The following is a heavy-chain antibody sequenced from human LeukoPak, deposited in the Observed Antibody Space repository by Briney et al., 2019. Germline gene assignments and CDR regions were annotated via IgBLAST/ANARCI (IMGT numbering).Heavy chain of an antibody. V-gene: IGHV3-21*06. J-gene: IGHJ4*02. D-gene: IGHD3-10*01. Sequence: GGSLRLSCEASGFSFSTSSMNWVRQAPGKGLEWVACISSRSDFIFYADSLKGRFTISRDNVKNSVFLQMNRLRAEDTAVYYCARDLTGSGYCDFWGQGTLVTVSS. CDR2: ISSRSDFI. CDR1: GFSFSTSS. CDR3: ARDLTGSGYCDF.